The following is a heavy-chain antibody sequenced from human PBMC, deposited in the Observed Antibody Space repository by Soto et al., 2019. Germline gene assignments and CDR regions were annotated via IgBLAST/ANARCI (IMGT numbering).Heavy chain of an antibody. CDR2: ISSSSSYI. Sequence: EVQVVESGGGLVKPGGSLRLSCAVSGFTFSTYNMNWVRQAPGKGLQWVSSISSSSSYIYYADSVKGRFTISRDNAKNSLYLQMNSLRVEVTAVYYCARYYDSLTGYNYWGQGTLVIVSS. D-gene: IGHD3-9*01. CDR1: GFTFSTYN. CDR3: ARYYDSLTGYNY. J-gene: IGHJ4*02. V-gene: IGHV3-21*01.